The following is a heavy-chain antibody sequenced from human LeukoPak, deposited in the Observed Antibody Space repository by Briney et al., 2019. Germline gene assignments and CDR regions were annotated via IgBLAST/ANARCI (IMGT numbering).Heavy chain of an antibody. CDR3: VLLTSWNFDY. Sequence: PGGSLRLSCAASGFTFSSYAMSWVRQAPGKGLEWVASIKQDGSEKYYVDSVKGRFTISRDNAKNSLYLQMNSLRAEDTAVYYCVLLTSWNFDYWGQGTLVTVSS. CDR2: IKQDGSEK. J-gene: IGHJ4*02. CDR1: GFTFSSYA. D-gene: IGHD2-2*01. V-gene: IGHV3-7*01.